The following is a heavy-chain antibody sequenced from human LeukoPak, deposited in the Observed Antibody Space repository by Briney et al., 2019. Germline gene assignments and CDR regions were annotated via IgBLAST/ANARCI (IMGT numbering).Heavy chain of an antibody. CDR1: GFTFGTYA. J-gene: IGHJ3*02. CDR3: AKDGGDFDAFDI. CDR2: ISGSGAST. D-gene: IGHD2-21*02. Sequence: PGGSLRLSCAASGFTFGTYAMTWVRQAPGKGLEWVSTISGSGASTYYADSVKGRFAISRDNFKNTLFLQMNSLRPDDTAVYYCAKDGGDFDAFDIWGQGTMVTVSS. V-gene: IGHV3-23*01.